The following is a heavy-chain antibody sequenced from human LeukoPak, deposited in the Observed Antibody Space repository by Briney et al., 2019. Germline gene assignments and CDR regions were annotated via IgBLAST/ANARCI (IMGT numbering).Heavy chain of an antibody. Sequence: PGGSLRLSCAASGFTFSDYYMSWIRQAPGKGLEWVSYISSSGSTIYYADSVKGRFTISRDNAKNPLYLQMNSLRAEDTAVYYCAGARGSITIFGVSAAFDIWGQGTMVTVSS. J-gene: IGHJ3*02. CDR2: ISSSGSTI. CDR3: AGARGSITIFGVSAAFDI. D-gene: IGHD3-3*01. CDR1: GFTFSDYY. V-gene: IGHV3-11*01.